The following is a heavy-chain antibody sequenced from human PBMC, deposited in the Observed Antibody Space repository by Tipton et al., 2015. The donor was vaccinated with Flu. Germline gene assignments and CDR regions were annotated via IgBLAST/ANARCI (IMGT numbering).Heavy chain of an antibody. CDR2: ISYGGIT. CDR1: GGSISSGGYY. CDR3: ARTDSTLTIFFDY. J-gene: IGHJ4*02. V-gene: IGHV4-31*03. D-gene: IGHD4-11*01. Sequence: TLSLTCTVSGGSISSGGYYWSWIRQHPGKGLEWIGYISYGGITYYNPSLKSRVTISVDTSKNQFSLKVSSVTAADTAMYYCARTDSTLTIFFDYWGQGTLVPVSS.